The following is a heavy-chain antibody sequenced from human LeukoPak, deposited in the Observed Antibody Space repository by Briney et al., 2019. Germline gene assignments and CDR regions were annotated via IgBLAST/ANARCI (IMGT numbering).Heavy chain of an antibody. V-gene: IGHV1-2*06. CDR3: ARGGYYGGSGNY. J-gene: IGHJ4*02. CDR1: GYTFTGYY. Sequence: ASVKVSCKASGYTFTGYYMHWVGQAPGQGREWMGRINPNSGGTNYAQKLQGRVTRTRDTSISTAYMELSSLRSDDTAVYYCARGGYYGGSGNYWGQGTLVSVSS. D-gene: IGHD3-22*01. CDR2: INPNSGGT.